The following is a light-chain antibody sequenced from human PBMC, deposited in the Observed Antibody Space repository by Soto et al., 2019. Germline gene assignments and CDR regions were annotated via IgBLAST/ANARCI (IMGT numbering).Light chain of an antibody. V-gene: IGKV3-20*01. CDR3: QRYGSSPSWT. CDR2: GAS. Sequence: EIVLTQSPGTLSLSPEERATLSCRASQSVSSSYLAWYQQKPGQAPRLLIYGASSRATGIPDRFRGSGSGTDFTLTIGRLEPEDFAVYYCQRYGSSPSWTFGQGTKV. CDR1: QSVSSSY. J-gene: IGKJ1*01.